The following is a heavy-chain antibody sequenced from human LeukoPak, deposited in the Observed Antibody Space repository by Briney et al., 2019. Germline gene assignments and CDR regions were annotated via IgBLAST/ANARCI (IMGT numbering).Heavy chain of an antibody. Sequence: GSSLRLSCAASGFTFKEHAIHWVRQAPGKGLEWVAVISFNGGTKYYADSAKGRFTISRDNSKGTAFLQMNSLRRNDTAIYFCAKGLSAGTIDYWGQGALVTVSS. CDR1: GFTFKEHA. V-gene: IGHV3-30*18. CDR3: AKGLSAGTIDY. CDR2: ISFNGGTK. D-gene: IGHD6-19*01. J-gene: IGHJ4*02.